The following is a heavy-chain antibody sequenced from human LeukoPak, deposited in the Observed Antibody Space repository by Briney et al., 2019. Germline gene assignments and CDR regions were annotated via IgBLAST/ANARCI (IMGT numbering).Heavy chain of an antibody. CDR3: ARQVVAVAGTGYFDY. V-gene: IGHV4-39*01. CDR2: IYYSGST. Sequence: SETLSLTCTVSGGSIRSSSYYWGWIRQPPGKGLEWIGSIYYSGSTYYNASLKSRGTISVDTSKNQFSLKLNSVTAADTAVYFCARQVVAVAGTGYFDYWGQGSLVTVSS. J-gene: IGHJ4*02. D-gene: IGHD6-19*01. CDR1: GGSIRSSSYY.